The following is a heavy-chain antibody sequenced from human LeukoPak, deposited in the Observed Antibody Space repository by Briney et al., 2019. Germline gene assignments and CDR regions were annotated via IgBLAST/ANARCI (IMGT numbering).Heavy chain of an antibody. CDR3: ARGSGTIFGVVNPNDYYYYHGMDV. V-gene: IGHV4-34*01. CDR2: INHSGST. J-gene: IGHJ6*02. D-gene: IGHD3-3*01. CDR1: GGSFSGYY. Sequence: SETLSLTCAVYGGSFSGYYWSWIRQPPGKGLEWIGEINHSGSTNYNPSLKSRVTISVDTSKNQFSLKLSSVTAADTAVYYCARGSGTIFGVVNPNDYYYYHGMDVWGQGTTVTVSS.